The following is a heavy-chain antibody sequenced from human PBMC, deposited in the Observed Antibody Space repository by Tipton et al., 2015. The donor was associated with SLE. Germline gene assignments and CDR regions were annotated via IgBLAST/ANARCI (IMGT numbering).Heavy chain of an antibody. CDR3: TRRSVPGLAYWGY. V-gene: IGHV3-49*04. J-gene: IGHJ4*02. D-gene: IGHD6-19*01. CDR1: GFNFGDYA. CDR2: VRSKTYGETA. Sequence: RSLRLSCRASGFNFGDYAINWVRQAPGKGLEWVGFVRSKTYGETAEYAASVRGRFTISRDDSERIAYLQMNGLTTEDTGIYYCTRRSVPGLAYWGYWGQGTLVTVSA.